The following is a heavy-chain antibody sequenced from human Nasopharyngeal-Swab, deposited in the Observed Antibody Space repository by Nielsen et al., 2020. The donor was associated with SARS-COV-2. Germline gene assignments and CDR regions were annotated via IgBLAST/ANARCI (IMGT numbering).Heavy chain of an antibody. D-gene: IGHD5-18*01. CDR1: GGSFSGYY. J-gene: IGHJ6*02. CDR2: INHSGST. V-gene: IGHV4-34*01. CDR3: AGGRVQLWLIYYGREV. Sequence: SETLSLTCAVYGGSFSGYYWSWIRQPPGKGLEWIGEINHSGSTNYNPSLKSRVTISVDTSKNQFSLKLSSVTAADTAVYYCAGGRVQLWLIYYGREVWGQGTTVTVSS.